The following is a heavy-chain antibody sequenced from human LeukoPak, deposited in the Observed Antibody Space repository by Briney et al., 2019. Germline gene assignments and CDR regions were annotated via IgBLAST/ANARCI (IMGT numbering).Heavy chain of an antibody. CDR2: IWYDGSNK. J-gene: IGHJ4*02. CDR3: ARDGRTYSGSYYSVGY. D-gene: IGHD1-26*01. Sequence: GGSLRLSCAASGFTFSSYGMHWVPQAPGKGLEWVAVIWYDGSNKYYADSVKGRFTISRDNSKNTLYLQMNSLRAEDTAVYYCARDGRTYSGSYYSVGYWGQGTLVTVSS. CDR1: GFTFSSYG. V-gene: IGHV3-33*01.